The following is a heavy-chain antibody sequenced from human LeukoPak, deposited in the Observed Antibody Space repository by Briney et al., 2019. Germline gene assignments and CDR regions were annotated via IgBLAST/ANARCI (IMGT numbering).Heavy chain of an antibody. D-gene: IGHD2-2*02. CDR1: GGSFSGYC. CDR3: ALYDPDYYYMDV. Sequence: PSETLSLTCAVYGGSFSGYCWSWIRQPPGKGLEWIGEINHSGSTNYNPSLKSRVTISVDTSKNQFSLKLSSVTAADTAVYYCALYDPDYYYMDVWGKGTTVTVSS. J-gene: IGHJ6*03. V-gene: IGHV4-34*01. CDR2: INHSGST.